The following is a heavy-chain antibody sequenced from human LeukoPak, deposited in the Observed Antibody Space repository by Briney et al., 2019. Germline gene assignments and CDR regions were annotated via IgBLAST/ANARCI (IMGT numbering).Heavy chain of an antibody. CDR2: LHWCGSTSGST. CDR1: GGSVSGYY. CDR3: ARHYYDRSDSYSFDY. V-gene: IGHV4-59*08. J-gene: IGHJ4*02. Sequence: SETLSLTCTVSGGSVSGYYWSWIRQPPGKGLERIGYLHWCGSTSGSTNYNPSLKSRVAISLDTSENQFSLKLSSVTAADTAVYYCARHYYDRSDSYSFDYWGQGTLVTVSS. D-gene: IGHD3-22*01.